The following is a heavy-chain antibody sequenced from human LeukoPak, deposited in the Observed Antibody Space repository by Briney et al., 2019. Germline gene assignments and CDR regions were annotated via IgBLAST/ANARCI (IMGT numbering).Heavy chain of an antibody. D-gene: IGHD3-3*01. J-gene: IGHJ4*02. CDR3: ARTRVFAIFGVVIPNYFDY. CDR2: IYTGGTT. Sequence: PGGSLRLSCAASGFTVSSNYMSWVRQAPGKGLEWVSVIYTGGTTYYADSVTGRFTISRDNSKNTLYLQMNSLRAEDTAIYYCARTRVFAIFGVVIPNYFDYWGQGTLVTVSS. V-gene: IGHV3-53*01. CDR1: GFTVSSNY.